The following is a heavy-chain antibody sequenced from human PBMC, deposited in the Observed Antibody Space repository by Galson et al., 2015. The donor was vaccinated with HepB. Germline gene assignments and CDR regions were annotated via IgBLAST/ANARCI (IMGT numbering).Heavy chain of an antibody. Sequence: SLRLSCAASGFTFHFYAMHWVRQAPGMGLEWVAGISHDENYRYYRDSVKDRFTISRDNSKNTLYLQMNSLRTEDTAVFYCARDGQNFWSDYRSSYSYMDVWGKGTTVTVSS. CDR2: ISHDENYR. CDR3: ARDGQNFWSDYRSSYSYMDV. J-gene: IGHJ6*03. D-gene: IGHD3-3*01. V-gene: IGHV3-30-3*01. CDR1: GFTFHFYA.